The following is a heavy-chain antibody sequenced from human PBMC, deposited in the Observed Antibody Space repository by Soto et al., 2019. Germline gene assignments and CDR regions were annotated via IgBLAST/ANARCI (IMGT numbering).Heavy chain of an antibody. CDR1: GFTFSGYA. D-gene: IGHD2-2*02. J-gene: IGHJ4*02. Sequence: GGSLRLSCAASGFTFSGYAMSWVRQAPGKGLEWVSAISGSGGSTYYADSVKGRFTISRDDSKNTLYLQMNSLRAEDTAVYYCALAAAGVIVVVPTAIRGAFDYWGQGTLVTVS. CDR2: ISGSGGST. V-gene: IGHV3-23*01. CDR3: ALAAAGVIVVVPTAIRGAFDY.